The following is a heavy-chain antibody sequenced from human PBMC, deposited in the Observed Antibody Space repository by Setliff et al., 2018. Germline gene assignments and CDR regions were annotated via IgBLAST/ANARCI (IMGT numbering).Heavy chain of an antibody. D-gene: IGHD6-19*01. V-gene: IGHV3-7*01. CDR1: GFTLRSYW. CDR2: IKEDGSET. CDR3: VTDPPFSGWSFDS. J-gene: IGHJ4*02. Sequence: GGSLRLSCAASGFTLRSYWMSWVRQAPGKGLEWVANIKEDGSETYYGGSVKGRFTVSRDNSKNTLYLQMNSLRVEDTAVYYCVTDPPFSGWSFDSWGQGTLVTVSS.